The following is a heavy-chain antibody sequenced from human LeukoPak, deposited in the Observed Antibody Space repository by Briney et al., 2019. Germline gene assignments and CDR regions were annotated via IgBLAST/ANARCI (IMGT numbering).Heavy chain of an antibody. CDR2: IKSKTDGGTT. CDR3: TTDPSEAVAGTSDFDY. J-gene: IGHJ4*02. V-gene: IGHV3-15*01. CDR1: GFTFSNAW. D-gene: IGHD6-19*01. Sequence: GGSLRLSCAASGFTFSNAWMSWVRQAPGKGLEWVGRIKSKTDGGTTDYAAPVKGRFTISRDDSKNTLYLQMNSLKTEDTAVYYCTTDPSEAVAGTSDFDYWGQGTLVTVSS.